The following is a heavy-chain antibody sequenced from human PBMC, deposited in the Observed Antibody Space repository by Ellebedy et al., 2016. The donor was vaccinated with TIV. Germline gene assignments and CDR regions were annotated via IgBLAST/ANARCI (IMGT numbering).Heavy chain of an antibody. V-gene: IGHV3-53*01. CDR3: TVVDYC. D-gene: IGHD3-22*01. CDR2: ISNGGST. CDR1: GFTVNSNY. Sequence: GESLKISCAASGFTVNSNYINWVRQAPGKGLEWVSVISNGGSTYYADSVKGRFTISRDNSKNTVNLQMNGLRVEDTAVYYCTVVDYCWGQGTLVTVSS. J-gene: IGHJ4*02.